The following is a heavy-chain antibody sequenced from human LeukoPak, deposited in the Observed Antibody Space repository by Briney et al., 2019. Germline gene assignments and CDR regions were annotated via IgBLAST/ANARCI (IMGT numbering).Heavy chain of an antibody. V-gene: IGHV3-23*01. D-gene: IGHD6-6*01. CDR3: AKDTHSSSSYFDY. Sequence: GGSLRLSCTASGFTFSNYAMSWVRQAPGKGLEWVSAISGSGGSTYYADSVKGRFTISRDNSKNTLYLQMNSLRAEDTAVYYCAKDTHSSSSYFDYWGQGTLVTVSS. J-gene: IGHJ4*02. CDR1: GFTFSNYA. CDR2: ISGSGGST.